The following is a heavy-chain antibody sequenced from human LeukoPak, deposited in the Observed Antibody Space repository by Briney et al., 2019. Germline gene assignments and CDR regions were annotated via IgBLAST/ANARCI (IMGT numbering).Heavy chain of an antibody. J-gene: IGHJ3*02. CDR2: IRGGGGSA. CDR1: GFTFSAYA. D-gene: IGHD4-17*01. V-gene: IGHV3-23*01. CDR3: ARDPNGDYIGAFDM. Sequence: PGRSLRLSCTASGFTFSAYATMWVSQAPGKGTEWVSAIRGGGGSAFYADSVKGRFTISRDNSKYTLFLQMNSLRAEDTAVYYCARDPNGDYIGAFDMWGPGTMVTVSS.